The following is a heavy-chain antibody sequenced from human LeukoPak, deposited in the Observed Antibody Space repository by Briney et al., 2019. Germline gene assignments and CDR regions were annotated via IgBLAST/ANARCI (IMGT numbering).Heavy chain of an antibody. CDR3: ARGQGSSVVRNNWFDP. V-gene: IGHV4-34*01. CDR1: GGSFSGYY. CDR2: INHSGRT. D-gene: IGHD2-2*01. Sequence: TSETLSLTCAVYGGSFSGYYWSWIRQPPGKGLEWIGEINHSGRTNYNPSLKSRVTISGDTSKNQFSLKLSSVTAADTAVYYCARGQGSSVVRNNWFDPWGQGTLVTVSS. J-gene: IGHJ5*02.